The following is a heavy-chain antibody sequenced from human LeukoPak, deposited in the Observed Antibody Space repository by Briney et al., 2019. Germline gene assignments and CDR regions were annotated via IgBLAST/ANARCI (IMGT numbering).Heavy chain of an antibody. D-gene: IGHD5-12*01. V-gene: IGHV3-21*01. J-gene: IGHJ6*03. CDR2: ISSSSSYI. CDR3: ARVRDSGYDSGYYYYMDV. Sequence: PGGSLRLSCAASGFTFSSYSMNWVRQAPGKGLEWVSSISSSSSYIYYADSVKGRFTISRDNAKNSLYLQMNNLRAEDTAVYYCARVRDSGYDSGYYYYMDVWGKGTTVTVSS. CDR1: GFTFSSYS.